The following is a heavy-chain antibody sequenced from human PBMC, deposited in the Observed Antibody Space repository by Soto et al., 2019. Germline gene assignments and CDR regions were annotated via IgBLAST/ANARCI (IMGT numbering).Heavy chain of an antibody. CDR2: ISYDGSNT. J-gene: IGHJ4*02. Sequence: QVQLVESGGGVVQPGRSLRLSCVASGFTFSSYGMHWVRQAPGKGLEWVAIISYDGSNTYYADSVKGRFTISRDNSKNTLYLQMNSLRAEATSVYYCAKERGLSGSYYISSAYYFDYWGQGTLVTVSS. CDR3: AKERGLSGSYYISSAYYFDY. V-gene: IGHV3-30*18. CDR1: GFTFSSYG. D-gene: IGHD1-26*01.